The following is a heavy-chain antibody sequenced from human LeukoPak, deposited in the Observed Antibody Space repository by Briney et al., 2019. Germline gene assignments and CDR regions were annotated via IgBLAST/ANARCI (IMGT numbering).Heavy chain of an antibody. J-gene: IGHJ4*02. CDR3: ATYIVGPTIDY. CDR2: ISSSSSHI. Sequence: GGSLTLSCAASGFTFSDYSMNWVRLAQGKGLEWVSSISSSSSHIYYEDSVKGRFTISRDNAKNSVYLQMNSLRAGDTAVYYCATYIVGPTIDYWGQGTLVTVSS. D-gene: IGHD2-15*01. CDR1: GFTFSDYS. V-gene: IGHV3-21*06.